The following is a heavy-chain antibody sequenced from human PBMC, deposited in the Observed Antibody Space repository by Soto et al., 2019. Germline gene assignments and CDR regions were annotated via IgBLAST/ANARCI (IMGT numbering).Heavy chain of an antibody. Sequence: QITLKESGPTLVKHTQTLTLTCTFSGFSLSTYGVGVGWIRQPPGKALEWLALIYWDDNKRYTPSLKSTLTITKDNSEQQLVLTVTNMDLVDTATYYCARVTGSWGEYGMDVWGKWTTVSVSS. CDR1: GFSLSTYGVG. D-gene: IGHD1-26*01. CDR2: IYWDDNK. J-gene: IGHJ6*04. V-gene: IGHV2-5*02. CDR3: ARVTGSWGEYGMDV.